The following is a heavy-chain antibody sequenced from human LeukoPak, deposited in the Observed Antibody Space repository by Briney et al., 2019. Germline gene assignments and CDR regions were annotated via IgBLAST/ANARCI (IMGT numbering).Heavy chain of an antibody. CDR2: VNGNGGST. D-gene: IGHD3-3*01. Sequence: GGSLRLSCAASGFSFSTNAMSWVRQAPGKGLEWVSGVNGNGGSTSYADSVKGRFTIFRDNSKNTLYLQMDSLRAEDTAVYYCARDRAWNYFDYWGQGTLVTVSS. CDR1: GFSFSTNA. CDR3: ARDRAWNYFDY. J-gene: IGHJ4*02. V-gene: IGHV3-23*01.